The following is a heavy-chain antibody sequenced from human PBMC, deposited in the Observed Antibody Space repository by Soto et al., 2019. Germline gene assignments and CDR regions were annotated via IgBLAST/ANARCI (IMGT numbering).Heavy chain of an antibody. V-gene: IGHV4-34*01. CDR1: GGSFSGYY. J-gene: IGHJ6*03. CDR2: INHSGST. D-gene: IGHD1-7*01. Sequence: SETLSLTCAVYGGSFSGYYWSWIRQPPGKGLEWIGEINHSGSTNYNPSLKSRVTISVDTSKNQFSLKLSSVTAADTAVYYCARGLGRSITGTTWGYYYYMDVWGKGTTVTVSS. CDR3: ARGLGRSITGTTWGYYYYMDV.